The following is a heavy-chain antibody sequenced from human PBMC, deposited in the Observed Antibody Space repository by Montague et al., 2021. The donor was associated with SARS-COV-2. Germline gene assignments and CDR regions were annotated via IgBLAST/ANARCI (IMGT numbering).Heavy chain of an antibody. D-gene: IGHD4-17*01. CDR3: ARGRAVTTFPYYYYGMDV. CDR2: INHSGST. Sequence: SETLSLTCAVYGGSFSGYYWSWIRQPPGKGLEWIGEINHSGSTNYNPSLKSRVTISVDTSKNQYSLKLSSVTAADTAVYYCARGRAVTTFPYYYYGMDVWGQGTTVTVSS. J-gene: IGHJ6*02. CDR1: GGSFSGYY. V-gene: IGHV4-34*01.